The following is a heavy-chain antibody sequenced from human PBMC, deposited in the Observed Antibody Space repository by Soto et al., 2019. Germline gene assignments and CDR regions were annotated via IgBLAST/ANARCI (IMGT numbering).Heavy chain of an antibody. Sequence: QVQLLQSGAEVKKPGASVKVSCKASGFTFTNYFFHWVRQAPRQGLEWMGIIRPYYGSTKYVQSLQGRVTMNNDTSTRTVYMELSSLRSEDTADYYCERGYGRGSSGFYYYYGMDVWGHGTKFTVSS. V-gene: IGHV1-46*01. J-gene: IGHJ6*01. CDR1: GFTFTNYF. D-gene: IGHD6-25*01. CDR3: ERGYGRGSSGFYYYYGMDV. CDR2: IRPYYGST.